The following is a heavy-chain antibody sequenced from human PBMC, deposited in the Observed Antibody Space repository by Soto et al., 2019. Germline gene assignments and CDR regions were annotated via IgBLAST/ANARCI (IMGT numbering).Heavy chain of an antibody. D-gene: IGHD3-10*01. Sequence: PSETLSLTCTVSGGSVSSVNYYWSWIRQPPGKGLEWIGSIYYSGSTNYNPSLKSRVSISVDTSKNQFSLKLSSVTAADTAVYFCARQGNVYSYAYWGQGILVTVSS. J-gene: IGHJ4*02. CDR2: IYYSGST. V-gene: IGHV4-61*01. CDR3: ARQGNVYSYAY. CDR1: GGSVSSVNYY.